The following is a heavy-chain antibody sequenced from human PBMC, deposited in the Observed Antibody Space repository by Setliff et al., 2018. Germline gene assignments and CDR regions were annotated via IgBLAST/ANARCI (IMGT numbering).Heavy chain of an antibody. CDR2: ISHSGST. CDR3: ARDNTILGATDY. Sequence: SETLSLTCAVYGGSFNVYFWSWIRQPPGKGLEWIGEISHSGSTNYNPSLKSRVTMSVDKSKNQFSLKLKSVTAADTAVYFCARDNTILGATDYWGQGTLVTVS. J-gene: IGHJ4*02. D-gene: IGHD1-26*01. V-gene: IGHV4-34*01. CDR1: GGSFNVYF.